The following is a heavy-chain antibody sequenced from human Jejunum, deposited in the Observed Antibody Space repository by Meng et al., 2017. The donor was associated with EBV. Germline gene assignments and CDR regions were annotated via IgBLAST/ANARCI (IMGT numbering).Heavy chain of an antibody. CDR1: SGSIFSSNW. Sequence: QMQLKEWGPGPVKPSGTLSLTCAVSSGSIFSSNWWTWVRQPPGKGLEWIGEIYHSGSTNYNPSLKSRITMSLDKSKNQFSLKLRSVTAADTAVYYCASIHPSIDSWGPGTLVTVSS. D-gene: IGHD2-21*01. CDR3: ASIHPSIDS. CDR2: IYHSGST. V-gene: IGHV4-4*02. J-gene: IGHJ4*02.